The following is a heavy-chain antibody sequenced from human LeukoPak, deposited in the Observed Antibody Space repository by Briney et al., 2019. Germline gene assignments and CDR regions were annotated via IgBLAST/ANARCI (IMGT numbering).Heavy chain of an antibody. CDR3: ARDSSGYVDF. V-gene: IGHV3-21*01. CDR1: GFTFSYFT. Sequence: KSGGSLRLSCTASGFTFSYFTMHWVRQAPGKGLEWVSSISNGGDYKRYAGSVRGRLTISRDNARNSMFLQMNSLRAEDTAVYYCARDSSGYVDFWGQGTLVTVSS. CDR2: ISNGGDYK. D-gene: IGHD3-22*01. J-gene: IGHJ4*02.